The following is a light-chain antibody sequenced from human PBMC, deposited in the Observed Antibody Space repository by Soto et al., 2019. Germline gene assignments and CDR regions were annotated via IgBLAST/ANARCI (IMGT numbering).Light chain of an antibody. Sequence: DIQMTQSPSTLSASVGDRVTITCRASQSISSWLAWYQQKPGKAPKLLIYKASTLKSGVPSRFSGSGSGTDFTLTISSLQPEDFATYYCQQSYSTPRRTFGQGTKVDIK. V-gene: IGKV1-5*03. CDR3: QQSYSTPRRT. J-gene: IGKJ1*01. CDR1: QSISSW. CDR2: KAS.